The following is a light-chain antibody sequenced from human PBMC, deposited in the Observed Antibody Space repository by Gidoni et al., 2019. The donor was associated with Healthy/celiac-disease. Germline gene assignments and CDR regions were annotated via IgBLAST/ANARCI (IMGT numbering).Light chain of an antibody. V-gene: IGKV2-28*01. CDR3: MQALQTSIT. J-gene: IGKJ5*01. Sequence: DIVMTQSPLSLPVTPGEPASISCRSSQSLLHSTGYNYLDWYLQKPGQSPQLLIYLGSNRASGVPDRFSGRGSGTDFTLKISRVEAEDVGVYYCMQALQTSITFGQGTRLEIK. CDR1: QSLLHSTGYNY. CDR2: LGS.